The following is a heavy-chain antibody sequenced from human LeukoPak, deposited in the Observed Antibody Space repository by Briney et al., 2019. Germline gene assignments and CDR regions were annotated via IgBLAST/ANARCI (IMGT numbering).Heavy chain of an antibody. V-gene: IGHV3-9*01. J-gene: IGHJ6*02. CDR2: ISWNSGSI. CDR3: AKDLSRGYSYGYYYYYGMDV. CDR1: GFTFDDYA. Sequence: GGSLRLSCAASGFTFDDYAMHWVRQAPGKGLEWVSGISWNSGSIGYADSVKGRFTISRDNAKNSLYLQMNSLRAEDTALYYCAKDLSRGYSYGYYYYYGMDVWGQGTTVTVSS. D-gene: IGHD5-18*01.